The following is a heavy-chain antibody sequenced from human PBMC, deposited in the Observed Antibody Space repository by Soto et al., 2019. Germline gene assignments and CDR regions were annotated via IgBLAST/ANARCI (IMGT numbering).Heavy chain of an antibody. CDR2: ISAYNGNT. D-gene: IGHD6-6*01. Sequence: ASVKVSCKASGYTFTSYGISWVRQAPGQGLEWMGWISAYNGNTNYAQKLQGRVTMTTDTSTSTAYMELRSLRSDYTAVYYCARGPRVDSSSPEYFQHGGQGTLVTVSS. V-gene: IGHV1-18*01. J-gene: IGHJ1*01. CDR1: GYTFTSYG. CDR3: ARGPRVDSSSPEYFQH.